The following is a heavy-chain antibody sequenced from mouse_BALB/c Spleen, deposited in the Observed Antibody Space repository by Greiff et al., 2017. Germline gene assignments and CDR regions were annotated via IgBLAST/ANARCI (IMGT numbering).Heavy chain of an antibody. CDR1: GYTFTSYN. V-gene: IGHV1-12*01. CDR2: IYPGNGDT. CDR3: ARRDFLYAMDY. J-gene: IGHJ4*01. Sequence: QVQLQQPGAELVKPGASVKMSCKASGYTFTSYNMHWVKQTPGQGLEWIGAIYPGNGDTSYNQKFKGKATLTADKSSSTAYMQLSSLTSEDSAVYYCARRDFLYAMDYWGQGTSVTVSS.